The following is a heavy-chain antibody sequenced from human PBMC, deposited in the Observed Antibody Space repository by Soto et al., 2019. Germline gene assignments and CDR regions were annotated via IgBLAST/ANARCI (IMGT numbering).Heavy chain of an antibody. J-gene: IGHJ6*02. V-gene: IGHV3-74*01. CDR2: INTDGSYT. D-gene: IGHD3-9*01. CDR1: GFTFSSFW. CDR3: AGRHYDILTAYYGMDV. Sequence: VGSLRLSCAASGFTFSSFWMHWVRQAPGEGLVWVSRINTDGSYTTYADSVKGRFTISRDNAKNTLFLQMNSLRPEDTAVYYCAGRHYDILTAYYGMDVWGQGTTVTVSS.